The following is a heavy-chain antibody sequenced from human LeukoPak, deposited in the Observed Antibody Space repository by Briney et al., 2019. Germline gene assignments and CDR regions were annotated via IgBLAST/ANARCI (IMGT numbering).Heavy chain of an antibody. CDR1: GFTFSDYY. J-gene: IGHJ6*03. V-gene: IGHV3-11*04. Sequence: GGSLRLSCAASGFTFSDYYMSSIRQAPGKGLEWVSYISSSGSTIYYADSVKGRFTISRDNAKNSLYLQMNSLRAEDTAVYYCARVSAAAGYYYYYYMDVWGKGTTVTVSS. CDR3: ARVSAAAGYYYYYYMDV. CDR2: ISSSGSTI. D-gene: IGHD6-13*01.